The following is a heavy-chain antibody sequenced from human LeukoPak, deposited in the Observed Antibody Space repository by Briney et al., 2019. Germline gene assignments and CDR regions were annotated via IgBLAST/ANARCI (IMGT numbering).Heavy chain of an antibody. V-gene: IGHV3-33*01. J-gene: IGHJ4*02. CDR1: GFTFSSYG. Sequence: PGGSLRLSCAASGFTFSSYGMHWVRQAPGKGLEWVAVIWYDGSNKYYADSVKGRFTISRDNSKNTLYLQMNSLRAEDTAVYYCARDSGDTAMVNPFDYWGQGTLVTVSS. CDR3: ARDSGDTAMVNPFDY. CDR2: IWYDGSNK. D-gene: IGHD5-18*01.